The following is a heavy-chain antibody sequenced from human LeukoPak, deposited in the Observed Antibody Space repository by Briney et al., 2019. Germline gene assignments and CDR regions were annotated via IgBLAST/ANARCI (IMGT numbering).Heavy chain of an antibody. CDR1: GGSFSGYY. J-gene: IGHJ4*02. CDR2: ISGSGGST. Sequence: PSETLSLTCAVYGGSFSGYYWSWVRQAPGKGLEWVSAISGSGGSTYYADSVKGRFTISRDNSKNTLYLQMNSLRAEDTAVYYCAKGYYDYVWGSYRPYYFDYWGQGTLVTVSS. V-gene: IGHV3-23*01. D-gene: IGHD3-16*02. CDR3: AKGYYDYVWGSYRPYYFDY.